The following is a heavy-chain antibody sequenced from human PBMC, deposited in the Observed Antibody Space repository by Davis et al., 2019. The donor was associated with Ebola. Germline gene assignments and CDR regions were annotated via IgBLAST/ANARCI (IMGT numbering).Heavy chain of an antibody. Sequence: GESLKISCAASGFTFSSYAMSWVRQAPGKGLEWVSAISGSGGSTYYADSVKCRFTISRDNSKNTLYLQMNSLRAEDTAVYYCAKTDCTNGVCMGMDVWGQGTTVTVSS. J-gene: IGHJ6*02. D-gene: IGHD2-8*01. CDR3: AKTDCTNGVCMGMDV. V-gene: IGHV3-23*01. CDR2: ISGSGGST. CDR1: GFTFSSYA.